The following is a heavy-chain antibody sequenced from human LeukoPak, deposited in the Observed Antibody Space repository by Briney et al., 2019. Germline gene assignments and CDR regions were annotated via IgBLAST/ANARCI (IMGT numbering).Heavy chain of an antibody. CDR1: GGSISSYY. V-gene: IGHV4-59*01. D-gene: IGHD6-25*01. CDR2: IYYSGST. CDR3: AREKKQRLDRSSYFDY. Sequence: SETLSLTCTVSGGSISSYYWSWIRQPPGKGLEWIGYIYYSGSTNYNPSLKSRVTISVDTSKNQFSLKLSSVTAADTAVYYCAREKKQRLDRSSYFDYWGQGTLVTVSS. J-gene: IGHJ4*02.